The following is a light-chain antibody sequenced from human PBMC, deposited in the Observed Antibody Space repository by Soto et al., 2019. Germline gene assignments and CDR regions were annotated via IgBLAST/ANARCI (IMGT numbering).Light chain of an antibody. CDR3: QQYGRSSWT. CDR2: GAS. J-gene: IGKJ1*01. Sequence: ETVLTQSPGTLSLSPGERATLSCRASQSVSSSYLAWYHQKPGQAPRLLIYGASSRATGIPERFSGSGSGTDFPLTISRLEPEDFAVYYCQQYGRSSWTFDQGTKVDIK. CDR1: QSVSSSY. V-gene: IGKV3-20*01.